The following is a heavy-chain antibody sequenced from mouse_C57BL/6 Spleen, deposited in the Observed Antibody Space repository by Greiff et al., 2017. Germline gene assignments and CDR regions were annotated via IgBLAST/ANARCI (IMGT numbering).Heavy chain of an antibody. CDR2: INPNNGGT. V-gene: IGHV1-22*01. CDR3: ARERMGVYDGPYYFDY. D-gene: IGHD2-3*01. CDR1: GYTFTDYN. J-gene: IGHJ2*01. Sequence: EVQLQQSGPELVKPGASVKMSCKASGYTFTDYNMHWVKQSHGKSLEWIGYINPNNGGTSYNQKFKGKATLTVNKSSSTAYMELRSLTSEDSAVYYCARERMGVYDGPYYFDYWGQGTTLTVSS.